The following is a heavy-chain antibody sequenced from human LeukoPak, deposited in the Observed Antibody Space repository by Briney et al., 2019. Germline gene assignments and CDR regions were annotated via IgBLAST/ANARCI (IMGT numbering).Heavy chain of an antibody. CDR2: IYTSGST. Sequence: TSETLSLTCTVSGGSISSYYWSWIRQPPGKGLEWIGYIYTSGSTNYNPSLKSRVTISVDTSKNQFSLKLSSVTAADTAVYYCAGASVTTMIEAFDIWGQGTMVTVSS. CDR1: GGSISSYY. CDR3: AGASVTTMIEAFDI. V-gene: IGHV4-4*09. J-gene: IGHJ3*02. D-gene: IGHD3-22*01.